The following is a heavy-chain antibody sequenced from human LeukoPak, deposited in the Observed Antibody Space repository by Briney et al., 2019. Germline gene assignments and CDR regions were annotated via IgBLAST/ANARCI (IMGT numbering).Heavy chain of an antibody. D-gene: IGHD3-16*02. CDR1: GYTFTSYG. Sequence: ASVKVSCKASGYTFTSYGISWVRQAPGQGLEWMGWISAYNGNTNYAQKLQGRVTMTTDTSTSTAYMELRSLRSDDTAVYYCATGNTYCDYVWGSYRHGAFDIWGQGTMVTVSS. CDR2: ISAYNGNT. CDR3: ATGNTYCDYVWGSYRHGAFDI. J-gene: IGHJ3*02. V-gene: IGHV1-18*01.